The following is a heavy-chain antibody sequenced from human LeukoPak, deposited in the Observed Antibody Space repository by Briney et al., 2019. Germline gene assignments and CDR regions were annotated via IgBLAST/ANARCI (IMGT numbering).Heavy chain of an antibody. Sequence: ASVKVSCKAPGYTFTSYDINWVRQATGQGLEWMGWMNPNSGNTGYAQKFQGRVTMTRNTSISTAYMELSSLRSEDTAVYYCARVGSSWYDQDYYFDYWGQGTLVTVSS. CDR1: GYTFTSYD. D-gene: IGHD6-13*01. CDR3: ARVGSSWYDQDYYFDY. CDR2: MNPNSGNT. J-gene: IGHJ4*02. V-gene: IGHV1-8*01.